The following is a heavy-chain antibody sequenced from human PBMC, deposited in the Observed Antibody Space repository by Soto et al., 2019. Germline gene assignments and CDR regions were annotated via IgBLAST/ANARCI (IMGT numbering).Heavy chain of an antibody. D-gene: IGHD2-8*01. Sequence: ASVKVSCKASGYTFTTYYIHWVRQAPGQGLEWMGWINPSAGSTSYSRKFQGRVTMTTDTSTSTAYMELSNLGSDDTAVYYCARSGAYCTSITCLFDSFWGLGTLVTVSS. J-gene: IGHJ4*02. CDR1: GYTFTTYY. CDR2: INPSAGST. CDR3: ARSGAYCTSITCLFDSF. V-gene: IGHV1-46*01.